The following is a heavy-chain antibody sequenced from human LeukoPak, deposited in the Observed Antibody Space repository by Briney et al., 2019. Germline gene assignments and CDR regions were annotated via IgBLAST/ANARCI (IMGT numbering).Heavy chain of an antibody. V-gene: IGHV3-53*04. CDR3: ARESLTYDSSGYYNKGYFDY. J-gene: IGHJ4*02. D-gene: IGHD3-22*01. Sequence: GGSLRLSCAASGFTVSSNYMSWVRQAPGKGLEWVSVIYSGGSTYYADSVKGRFTISRHNSKNTLYLQMNSLRAEDTAVYYCARESLTYDSSGYYNKGYFDYWGQGTLVTVSS. CDR1: GFTVSSNY. CDR2: IYSGGST.